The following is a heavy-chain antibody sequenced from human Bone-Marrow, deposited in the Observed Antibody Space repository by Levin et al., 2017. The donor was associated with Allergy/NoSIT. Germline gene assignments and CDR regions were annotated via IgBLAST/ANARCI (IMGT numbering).Heavy chain of an antibody. V-gene: IGHV4-4*02. CDR1: GGSIYSSHW. CDR2: MYHSGNS. D-gene: IGHD1-14*01. Sequence: SQTLSLTCTVSGGSIYSSHWWTWVRQPPGKGLEWIGEMYHSGNSNYNVSLQSRVTISVDKSKNQFYLNLTSVTAADTAVYFCTRRTYGGSPGLDSWGPGSLVTVSS. J-gene: IGHJ4*02. CDR3: TRRTYGGSPGLDS.